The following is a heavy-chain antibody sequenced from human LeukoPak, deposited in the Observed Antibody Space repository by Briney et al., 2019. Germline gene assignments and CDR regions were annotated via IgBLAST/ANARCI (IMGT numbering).Heavy chain of an antibody. J-gene: IGHJ4*02. CDR2: IYYSGST. CDR1: GGSISSYY. CDR3: ARVTGYRIEDYFDY. D-gene: IGHD1-1*01. Sequence: PSETLSLTCTVSGGSISSYYWSWIRQPPGKGLEWIGFIYYSGSTNYNPSLKSRVTISVETSKNEFSLKLRSVTAADTAVYYCARVTGYRIEDYFDYWGQGTLVTVSS. V-gene: IGHV4-59*01.